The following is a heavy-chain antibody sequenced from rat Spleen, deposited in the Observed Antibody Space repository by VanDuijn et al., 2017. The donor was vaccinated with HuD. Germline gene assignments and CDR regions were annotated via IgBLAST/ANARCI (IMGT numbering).Heavy chain of an antibody. CDR3: TRPNYPGFNYFDY. D-gene: IGHD1-4*01. J-gene: IGHJ2*01. CDR1: GFTFSDYY. V-gene: IGHV5-29*01. CDR2: VIYDGSKT. Sequence: EVQLVESGGDLVPPGRSLKLSCAASGFTFSDYYMAWVRQAPTKGLEWVATVIYDGSKTYYRDSVKGRFTISRDNTNSTLYLQMDSLRSEDTATYYCTRPNYPGFNYFDYWGQGVMVTVSS.